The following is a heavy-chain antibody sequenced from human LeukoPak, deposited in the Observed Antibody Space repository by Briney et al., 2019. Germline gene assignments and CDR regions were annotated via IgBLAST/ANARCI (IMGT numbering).Heavy chain of an antibody. Sequence: GGFLRLSCAASGFTFSAYAMHWVRQAPGKGLEWVTVVSYDGTDEYYADSVKGRFSISRDNSRNTVYLHMNSLKTEDTAVYYCTRSNRESVRWLDPWGQGTLVTVSS. D-gene: IGHD3-10*01. CDR3: TRSNRESVRWLDP. V-gene: IGHV3-30-3*01. J-gene: IGHJ5*02. CDR1: GFTFSAYA. CDR2: VSYDGTDE.